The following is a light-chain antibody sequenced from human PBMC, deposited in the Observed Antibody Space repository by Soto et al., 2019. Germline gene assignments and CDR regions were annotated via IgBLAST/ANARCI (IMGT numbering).Light chain of an antibody. Sequence: EIVLTQSPGTLSLSPGERATLSCRASQSVSSPYLAWYQQKPGQAPRLLMYGTSSRATGIPDRFSGSGSGTDFTLTISRLEPEDFAVYFCQQYGSSPTTFGQGTRLEIK. J-gene: IGKJ5*01. CDR3: QQYGSSPTT. V-gene: IGKV3-20*01. CDR1: QSVSSPY. CDR2: GTS.